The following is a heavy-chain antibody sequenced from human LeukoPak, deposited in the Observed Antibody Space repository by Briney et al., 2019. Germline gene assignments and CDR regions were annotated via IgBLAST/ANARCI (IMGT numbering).Heavy chain of an antibody. V-gene: IGHV3-7*01. CDR2: INEDGSKK. CDR3: ASNSYSSSSS. Sequence: GGSLRLSCAASGFTFTNYGMIWVRQAPGKGLEWVANINEDGSKKYYVGSVEGRFTISRDNAKNSVFLQMNSLRAEDTAMYYCASNSYSSSSSWGQGTLVTVSS. CDR1: GFTFTNYG. D-gene: IGHD6-6*01. J-gene: IGHJ5*02.